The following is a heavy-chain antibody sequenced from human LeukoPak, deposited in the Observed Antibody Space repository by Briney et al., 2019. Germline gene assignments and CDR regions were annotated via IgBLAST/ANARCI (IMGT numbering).Heavy chain of an antibody. CDR2: IIPIFGTA. J-gene: IGHJ4*02. CDR1: VCTFSSYA. D-gene: IGHD2-15*01. CDR3: ARDGDCSGGSCYDY. V-gene: IGHV1-69*01. Sequence: SVKVSCKASVCTFSSYAISWVRQAPGQGLGWVGGIIPIFGTANYAQKFQGRVTITADESTSTAYMELSSLRSEDTAVYYCARDGDCSGGSCYDYWGQGTLVTVSS.